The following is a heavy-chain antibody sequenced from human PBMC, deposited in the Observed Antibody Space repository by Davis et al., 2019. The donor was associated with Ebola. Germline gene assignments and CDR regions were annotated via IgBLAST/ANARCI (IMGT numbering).Heavy chain of an antibody. CDR3: ARAQFPTTSDH. D-gene: IGHD1-1*01. Sequence: ASVKVSCKASGYTFTAYFIHWVRQAPGQGLEWMGRINPKSGATKYPQKFQGRVTMTRDSSINTAYMELVKLTSDDTAVYFCARAQFPTTSDHWGQGTLVTVSS. J-gene: IGHJ4*02. V-gene: IGHV1-2*06. CDR1: GYTFTAYF. CDR2: INPKSGAT.